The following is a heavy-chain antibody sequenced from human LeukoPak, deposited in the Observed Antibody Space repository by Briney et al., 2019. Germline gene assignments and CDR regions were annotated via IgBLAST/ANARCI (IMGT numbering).Heavy chain of an antibody. CDR2: ISGSGRSI. Sequence: PGGSLRLSCTASGFTFSSYAMNWVRQVPGQGLEWVAYISGSGRSIHYADSVKGRFTISRDNVKNSLNLQMDSLRLDDTAVYYCASYYWGQGSLVTVSS. J-gene: IGHJ4*02. V-gene: IGHV3-48*03. D-gene: IGHD3-10*01. CDR1: GFTFSSYA. CDR3: ASYY.